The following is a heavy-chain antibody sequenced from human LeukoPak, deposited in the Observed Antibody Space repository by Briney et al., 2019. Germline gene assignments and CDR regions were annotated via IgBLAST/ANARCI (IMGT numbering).Heavy chain of an antibody. Sequence: SETLSLTCTVSGGSISSYYWSWIRQPAGKGLEWIGRIYTSGSTNYNPSLKSRVTMSVDTSKNQFSLKLTSLTAADTAVYYCARVPKAGYYGLDVWGQGTTVTLSS. CDR3: ARVPKAGYYGLDV. D-gene: IGHD6-13*01. CDR2: IYTSGST. J-gene: IGHJ6*02. CDR1: GGSISSYY. V-gene: IGHV4-4*07.